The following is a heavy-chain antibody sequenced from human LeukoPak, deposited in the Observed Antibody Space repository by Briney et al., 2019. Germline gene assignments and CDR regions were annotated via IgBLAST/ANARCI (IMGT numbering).Heavy chain of an antibody. CDR3: ARDGLGYGGYDDAFDI. D-gene: IGHD5-12*01. J-gene: IGHJ3*02. CDR1: GFTFSSYA. Sequence: GGSLRLSCAASGFTFSSYAMHWVRQAPGKGLEWVAVISYDGSNKYYADSVKGRFTISRDNAKNSLYLQMNSLRAEDTAMYYCARDGLGYGGYDDAFDIWGQGTMVTVSS. CDR2: ISYDGSNK. V-gene: IGHV3-30-3*01.